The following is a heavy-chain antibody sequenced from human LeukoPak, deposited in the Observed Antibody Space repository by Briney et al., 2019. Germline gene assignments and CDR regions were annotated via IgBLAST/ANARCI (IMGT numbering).Heavy chain of an antibody. V-gene: IGHV4-59*01. Sequence: PSETLSLTCTVSGGSISSYYWSWIRQPPGKGLGWIGYIYYSGSTNYNPSLKSRVTISVDTSKNQFSLKLSSATAADTAVYYCARDLGAAAGTGIWFDPWGQGTLVTVSS. CDR1: GGSISSYY. J-gene: IGHJ5*02. CDR2: IYYSGST. D-gene: IGHD6-13*01. CDR3: ARDLGAAAGTGIWFDP.